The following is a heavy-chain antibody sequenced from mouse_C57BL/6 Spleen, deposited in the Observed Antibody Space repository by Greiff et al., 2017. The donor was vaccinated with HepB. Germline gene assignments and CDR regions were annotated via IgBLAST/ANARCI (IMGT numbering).Heavy chain of an antibody. CDR3: ARWDTTVVARFDY. J-gene: IGHJ2*01. Sequence: VQLQESGAELARPGASVKLSCKASGYTFTSYGISWVKQRTGQGLEWIGEIYPRSGNTYYNEKFKGKAKLTADKSSSTAYMELRSLTSEDSAVYVCARWDTTVVARFDYWGQGTTLTVSS. CDR1: GYTFTSYG. CDR2: IYPRSGNT. D-gene: IGHD1-1*01. V-gene: IGHV1-81*01.